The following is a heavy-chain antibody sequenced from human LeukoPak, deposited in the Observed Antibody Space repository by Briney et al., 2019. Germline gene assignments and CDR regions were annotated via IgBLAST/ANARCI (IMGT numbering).Heavy chain of an antibody. CDR2: ISSSGSTI. Sequence: GGSLRLSCAASGFTFSDYYMSWIRQAPGKGLEWVSYISSSGSTIYYADSVKGRFTISRDNAKNSLYLQMNSLRAEDTAAYYCASNSFLPTRYSGYEEDAFDIWGQGTMVTVSS. CDR3: ASNSFLPTRYSGYEEDAFDI. V-gene: IGHV3-11*04. CDR1: GFTFSDYY. D-gene: IGHD5-12*01. J-gene: IGHJ3*02.